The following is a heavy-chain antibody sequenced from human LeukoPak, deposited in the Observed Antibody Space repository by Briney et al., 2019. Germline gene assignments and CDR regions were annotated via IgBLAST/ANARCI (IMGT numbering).Heavy chain of an antibody. Sequence: AAVKDSCKTSGYIFGGYYWHWTRQPPAQELEVMGWINPHTGATYYTQNFQGRVTMTRDTSINTAYLELSRLRSDDTALYYCARQQTSGASVFLKHWGQGTLVTVSS. CDR1: GYIFGGYY. CDR2: INPHTGAT. D-gene: IGHD1-14*01. J-gene: IGHJ1*01. CDR3: ARQQTSGASVFLKH. V-gene: IGHV1-2*02.